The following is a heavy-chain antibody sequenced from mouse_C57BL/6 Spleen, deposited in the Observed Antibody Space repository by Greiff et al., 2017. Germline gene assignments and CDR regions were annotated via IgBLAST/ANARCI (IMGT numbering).Heavy chain of an antibody. Sequence: QVQLLQPGAELVKPGASVKMSCKASGYTFTSYWITWVKQRPGQGLEWIGDIYPGSGSTNYNEKFKSKATLTVDTSSSTAYMQLNSLTSEDSAVYYCAREDFDYYGSSGTSAMDYSGQGTSVTVAT. CDR2: IYPGSGST. V-gene: IGHV1-55*01. CDR3: AREDFDYYGSSGTSAMDY. J-gene: IGHJ4*01. CDR1: GYTFTSYW. D-gene: IGHD1-1*01.